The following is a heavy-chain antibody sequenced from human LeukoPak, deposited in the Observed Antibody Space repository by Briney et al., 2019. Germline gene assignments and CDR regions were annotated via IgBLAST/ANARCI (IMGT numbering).Heavy chain of an antibody. D-gene: IGHD7-27*01. CDR1: GFTLSNHA. CDR3: AKDGGLWVSAHWGDS. V-gene: IGHV3-23*01. J-gene: IGHJ4*02. CDR2: ISGSGGST. Sequence: GGSLRLSCAASGFTLSNHAMSWVRQAPGKGLEWVSAISGSGGSTYYADSVKGRFTVSRDDSKNTLYLQMNSLRAEDTAVYYCAKDGGLWVSAHWGDSWGRGTLVTVSS.